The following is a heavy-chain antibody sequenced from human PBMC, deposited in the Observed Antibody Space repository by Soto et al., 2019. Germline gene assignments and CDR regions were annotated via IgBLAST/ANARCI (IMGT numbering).Heavy chain of an antibody. J-gene: IGHJ4*02. CDR3: AKDYAPPNYYDSSGYSNYFDY. V-gene: IGHV3-30*18. Sequence: QVPLVESGGGVVQPGRSLRLACAASGFTFSSYVMHWVRQAPGKGLEWVSVISYDGSNKYCADSVKGRFTISRDNSKNTLYLQMDSLRPGDTTVYYCAKDYAPPNYYDSSGYSNYFDYWGQGTLVTVSS. CDR2: ISYDGSNK. CDR1: GFTFSSYV. D-gene: IGHD3-22*01.